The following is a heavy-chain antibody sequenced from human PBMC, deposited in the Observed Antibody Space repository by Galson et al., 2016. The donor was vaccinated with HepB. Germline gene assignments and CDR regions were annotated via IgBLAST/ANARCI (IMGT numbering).Heavy chain of an antibody. CDR1: GFSLSGFA. V-gene: IGHV3-33*08. CDR2: IWYDGSNK. Sequence: SLRLSCAASGFSLSGFAMHWVRQAPGKGLEWVAVIWYDGSNKYYADSVKGRFTISRDNSKNTLYLQMNSLRAEDTAVYYCARDSFTIFGVTPNWFDPWGQGTLVTVSS. D-gene: IGHD3-3*01. CDR3: ARDSFTIFGVTPNWFDP. J-gene: IGHJ5*02.